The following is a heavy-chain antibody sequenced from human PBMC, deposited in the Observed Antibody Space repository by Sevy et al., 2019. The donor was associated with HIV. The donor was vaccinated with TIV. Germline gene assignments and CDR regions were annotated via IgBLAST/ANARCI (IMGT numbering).Heavy chain of an antibody. CDR1: GYTFTSYG. CDR2: ISAYNGNT. D-gene: IGHD3-10*01. J-gene: IGHJ5*02. V-gene: IGHV1-18*01. CDR3: ARDQEFNDDSGSRSDGYNWFDP. Sequence: ASVKVSCKASGYTFTSYGISWVRQAPAQGLEWMGWISAYNGNTIYAQKLQDRVTMTTDTSTSTAYMELRSLRSDDTAVYYCARDQEFNDDSGSRSDGYNWFDPWGQGTLVTVSS.